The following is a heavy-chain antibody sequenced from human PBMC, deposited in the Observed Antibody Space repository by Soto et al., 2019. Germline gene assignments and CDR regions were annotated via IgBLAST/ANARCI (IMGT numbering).Heavy chain of an antibody. J-gene: IGHJ6*04. Sequence: PSETLSLTCTVSGGSISSSSYFWGWIRQPPGKGLEWIGSIYYSGTTYYNPSLKSRVTISVDTSKNQFSLNLNSVNAADTAVFYCAKLKKGGETVHAVWGKGTTVTVSS. D-gene: IGHD3-16*01. CDR1: GGSISSSSYF. CDR2: IYYSGTT. CDR3: AKLKKGGETVHAV. V-gene: IGHV4-39*01.